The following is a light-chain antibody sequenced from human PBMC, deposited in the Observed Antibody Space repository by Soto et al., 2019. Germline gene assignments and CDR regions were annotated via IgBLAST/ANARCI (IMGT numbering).Light chain of an antibody. CDR3: QQYDHH. V-gene: IGKV1-5*01. CDR2: EAS. Sequence: DIQMTQSPSTLSASVGDRVTITCRASQSIDIWLAWYQQKPGKAPKLLIYEASSLESGVPSRFSGSGSGTEFTLAISSLQPDDFATYYCQQYDHHFGQGTKLEIK. J-gene: IGKJ2*01. CDR1: QSIDIW.